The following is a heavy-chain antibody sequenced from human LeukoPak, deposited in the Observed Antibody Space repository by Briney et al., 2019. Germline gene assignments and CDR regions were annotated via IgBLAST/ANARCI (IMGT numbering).Heavy chain of an antibody. J-gene: IGHJ6*02. CDR2: IYYTGAT. D-gene: IGHD2-15*01. Sequence: SETLSLTCTVSGVSISCYFWSCLGQPPGQGLEFMGYIYYTGATLYDPSLKSRATMSVDTSKNQFSLKLSSVTAADTAVYYCARHDPVGYYQHGMDVWGQGTTVTVSS. CDR3: ARHDPVGYYQHGMDV. CDR1: GVSISCYF. V-gene: IGHV4-59*08.